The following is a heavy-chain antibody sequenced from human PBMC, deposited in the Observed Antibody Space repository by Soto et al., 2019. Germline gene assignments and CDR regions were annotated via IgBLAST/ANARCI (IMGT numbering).Heavy chain of an antibody. D-gene: IGHD2-15*01. CDR3: AKDQSAATPGGDFDC. CDR2: ISYDGSTK. J-gene: IGHJ4*02. Sequence: QVQLVESGGGLVQPERTLRLSCAASGFTFSAYGMHWVRQAPGKGLEWVALISYDGSTKYFADSVKGRFTISRDNSKNTLYLRMNSLRAEDTAVYYCAKDQSAATPGGDFDCWGQGTLVTVSS. V-gene: IGHV3-30*18. CDR1: GFTFSAYG.